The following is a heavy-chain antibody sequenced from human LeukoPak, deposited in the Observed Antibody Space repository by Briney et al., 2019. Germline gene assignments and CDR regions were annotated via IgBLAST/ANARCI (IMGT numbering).Heavy chain of an antibody. CDR3: AKHTGLSSSSAFDY. D-gene: IGHD6-6*01. Sequence: PGGSLRLSCAASGFTFSSYAMSRVRQAPGKGLEWVSAISGSGGSTYYADSVKGRFTISRDNSKNTLYLQMSSLRAEDTAVYYCAKHTGLSSSSAFDYWGQGTLVTVSS. CDR2: ISGSGGST. V-gene: IGHV3-23*01. CDR1: GFTFSSYA. J-gene: IGHJ4*02.